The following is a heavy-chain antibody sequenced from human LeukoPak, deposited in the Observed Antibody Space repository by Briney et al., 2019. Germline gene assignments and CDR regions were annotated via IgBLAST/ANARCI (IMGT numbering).Heavy chain of an antibody. Sequence: GGSLRLSCAASGFTFSSYSMTWVRQAPGKGLEWVSSISSSSYIYYADSLKGRFTISRDNAKNSLYLQMNSLRAEDTAVYYCARGEESTVTTDFDYWGQGTLVTVSS. CDR1: GFTFSSYS. D-gene: IGHD4-17*01. CDR2: ISSSSYI. V-gene: IGHV3-21*01. CDR3: ARGEESTVTTDFDY. J-gene: IGHJ4*02.